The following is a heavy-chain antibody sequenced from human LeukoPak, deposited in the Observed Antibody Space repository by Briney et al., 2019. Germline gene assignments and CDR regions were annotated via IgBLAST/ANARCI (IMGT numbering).Heavy chain of an antibody. CDR2: IYPGDSAA. CDR1: RYSFTSYW. V-gene: IGHV5-51*01. CDR3: ASSLYSGYNYYYYGMDV. D-gene: IGHD3-22*01. J-gene: IGHJ6*02. Sequence: GEPLQISCKGSRYSFTSYWIAWVRPKPGKGREWMGIIYPGDSAARYSPSFQGQVTFSADKSISTAYLQWSSLKASDTAMYYCASSLYSGYNYYYYGMDVWGQGTTVTVSS.